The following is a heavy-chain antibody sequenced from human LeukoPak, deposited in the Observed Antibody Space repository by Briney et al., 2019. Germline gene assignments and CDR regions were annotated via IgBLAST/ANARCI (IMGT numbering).Heavy chain of an antibody. D-gene: IGHD1-1*01. CDR3: ARLFRDVTTFDY. Sequence: GGSLRLSCAASGFTFSSYAMHWVRQAPGKGLEYVSAISSNGGSTYYANSVKGRFTISRDNSKNTLYLQMGSLRAEDMAVYYCARLFRDVTTFDYWGQGTLVTVSS. CDR2: ISSNGGST. J-gene: IGHJ4*02. V-gene: IGHV3-64*01. CDR1: GFTFSSYA.